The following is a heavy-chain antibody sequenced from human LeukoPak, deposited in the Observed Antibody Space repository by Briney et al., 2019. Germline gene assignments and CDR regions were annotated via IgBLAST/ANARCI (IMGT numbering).Heavy chain of an antibody. CDR2: IIPIFGTA. CDR1: GGTFSSYA. CDR3: ARARGYYDSSEYYFDY. D-gene: IGHD3-22*01. Sequence: SVKVSCKASGGTFSSYAISWVRQAPGQGLEWMGRIIPIFGTANYAQKFQGRVTITTDESKGTAYLELSSLRSEDPAVYYCARARGYYDSSEYYFDYWGQGTLVTVSS. V-gene: IGHV1-69*05. J-gene: IGHJ4*02.